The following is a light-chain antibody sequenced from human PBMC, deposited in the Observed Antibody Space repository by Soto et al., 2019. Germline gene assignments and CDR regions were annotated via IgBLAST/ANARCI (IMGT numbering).Light chain of an antibody. CDR2: ETD. CDR1: SSNIEYHY. J-gene: IGLJ3*02. Sequence: QSVLTQPPSVSAAPGQKVTISCSGSSSNIEYHYVSWYQQHPGTAPKLLIYETDRRPSGIPDRFSGSKSGTSATLGITGLQTGDEADYYCGTWDNSLSAGVFSGGNKLTVL. V-gene: IGLV1-51*02. CDR3: GTWDNSLSAGV.